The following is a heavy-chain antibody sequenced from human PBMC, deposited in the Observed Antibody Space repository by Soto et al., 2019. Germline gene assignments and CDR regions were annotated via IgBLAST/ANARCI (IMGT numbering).Heavy chain of an antibody. CDR2: ISGSGGST. J-gene: IGHJ3*02. D-gene: IGHD3-10*01. V-gene: IGHV3-23*01. CDR3: ASLVRGVIIDDAFDI. CDR1: GFTFSSYA. Sequence: GGSLSLSCAASGFTFSSYAMSWVRQAPGKGLEWVSAISGSGGSTYYADSVKGRFTISRDNSKNTLYLQMNSLRAEDTAVYYCASLVRGVIIDDAFDIWGQGTMVTVSS.